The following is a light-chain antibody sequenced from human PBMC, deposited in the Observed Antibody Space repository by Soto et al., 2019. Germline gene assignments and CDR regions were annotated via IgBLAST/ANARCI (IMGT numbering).Light chain of an antibody. CDR3: SSYTNTGTLVL. Sequence: QSLLTQPASVAGSPGQSITISCNGSTTDVGTYNYVSWYQHHPGKAPKLMIYEVNNRPSGISNRFSGSKSGNTASLTVSGLQAEDEADYYCSSYTNTGTLVLFGGGTKVTVL. V-gene: IGLV2-14*01. J-gene: IGLJ2*01. CDR2: EVN. CDR1: TTDVGTYNY.